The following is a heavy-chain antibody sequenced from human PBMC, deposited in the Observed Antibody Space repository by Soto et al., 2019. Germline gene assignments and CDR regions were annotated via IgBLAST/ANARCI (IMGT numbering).Heavy chain of an antibody. V-gene: IGHV4-31*03. CDR2: IYYSGST. CDR1: GGSISSGGYY. D-gene: IGHD3-9*01. Sequence: PSETLSLTCTVSGGSISSGGYYWSWIRQHPGKGLEWIGYIYYSGSTYYKPSLKSRVTISVDTSKNQFSLKLSSVTAADTAIYYCAKGLHFDWNSAIDYWGQGTQVTVSS. CDR3: AKGLHFDWNSAIDY. J-gene: IGHJ4*02.